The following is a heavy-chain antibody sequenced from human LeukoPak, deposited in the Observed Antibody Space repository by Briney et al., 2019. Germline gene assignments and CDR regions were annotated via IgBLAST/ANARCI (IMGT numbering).Heavy chain of an antibody. CDR2: IWYDGSNK. Sequence: PGRSLRLSCVASGFTFNNYAMHWVRQAPGQGLEWVAVIWYDGSNKFYADSVKGRFTISRDNSKNTLYVQMHSLRAEDTAVYYCAKSSQGAFDMWGQGTMVTVSS. D-gene: IGHD2-15*01. V-gene: IGHV3-33*06. CDR1: GFTFNNYA. CDR3: AKSSQGAFDM. J-gene: IGHJ3*02.